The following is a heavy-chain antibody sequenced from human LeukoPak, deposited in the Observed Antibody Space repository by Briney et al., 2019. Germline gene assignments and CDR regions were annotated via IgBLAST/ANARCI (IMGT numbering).Heavy chain of an antibody. CDR1: GGSLSNYF. CDR2: IKPGGIT. D-gene: IGHD3-10*01. V-gene: IGHV4-34*01. J-gene: IGHJ4*02. Sequence: SETLSLTCTVYGGSLSNYFWSWIRQPPGKGLEWIGEIKPGGITNYNPSLKSRVTISLDTSKNQLSLRLISATAADTAVYYCVRGFSGVVGDYWGQGTLVTVSS. CDR3: VRGFSGVVGDY.